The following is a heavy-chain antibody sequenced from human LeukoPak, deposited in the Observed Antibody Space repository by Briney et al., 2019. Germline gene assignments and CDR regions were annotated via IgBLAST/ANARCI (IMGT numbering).Heavy chain of an antibody. CDR1: GFTLRSYT. CDR3: ARAWSGYYSYYYMDV. Sequence: GGSLRLSCAASGFTLRSYTMNWVRQAPGKGLEWVSSISSSSSYIYYADSVKGRFTISRDNAKNSLYLQMNSLRAEDTAVYYCARAWSGYYSYYYMDVWGKGTTVTVSS. V-gene: IGHV3-21*01. CDR2: ISSSSSYI. J-gene: IGHJ6*03. D-gene: IGHD3-3*01.